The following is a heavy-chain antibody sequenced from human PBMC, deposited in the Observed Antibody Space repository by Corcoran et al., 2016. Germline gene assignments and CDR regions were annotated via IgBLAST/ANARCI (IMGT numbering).Heavy chain of an antibody. J-gene: IGHJ3*02. CDR3: AAGAVIPAYGDYVNAFDI. CDR2: IVVGSGNT. Sequence: QMQLVQSGPEVKKPGTSVKVSCKASGFTFTSSAVQWVRQARGQRLEWIGWIVVGSGNTNYAQKFQERVTITRDMSTSTAYMELSSLRSEDTAVYYCAAGAVIPAYGDYVNAFDIWGQGTMVTVSS. V-gene: IGHV1-58*01. D-gene: IGHD4-17*01. CDR1: GFTFTSSA.